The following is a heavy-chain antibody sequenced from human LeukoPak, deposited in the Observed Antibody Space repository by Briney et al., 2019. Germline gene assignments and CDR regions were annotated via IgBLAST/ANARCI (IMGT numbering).Heavy chain of an antibody. V-gene: IGHV3-74*01. CDR2: INSDGSST. CDR1: GFTFSSYW. D-gene: IGHD3-3*01. Sequence: GGSLRLSCAASGFTFSSYWMHWVRQAPGKGLVWVSRINSDGSSTSYADSVKGRFTISRDSAKNTLYLQMNSLRAEDTAVYYCARWRDYDFWSGYYSPDYYYYYMDVWGKGTTVTVSS. J-gene: IGHJ6*03. CDR3: ARWRDYDFWSGYYSPDYYYYYMDV.